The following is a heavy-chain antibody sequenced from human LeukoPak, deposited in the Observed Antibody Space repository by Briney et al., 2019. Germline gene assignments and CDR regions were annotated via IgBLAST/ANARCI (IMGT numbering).Heavy chain of an antibody. D-gene: IGHD2-2*01. J-gene: IGHJ4*02. V-gene: IGHV4-30-4*01. CDR3: AREGYLGYCSSTSCLGGGFDY. CDR2: IYYSGST. CDR1: GGSISSGDYY. Sequence: SETLSLTCTVSGGSISSGDYYWSWIRQPPGKGLEWIGYIYYSGSTYYNPSLKSRVTISVDTSKNQFSLKLSSVTAADTAVYYCAREGYLGYCSSTSCLGGGFDYWGQGTLVTVSS.